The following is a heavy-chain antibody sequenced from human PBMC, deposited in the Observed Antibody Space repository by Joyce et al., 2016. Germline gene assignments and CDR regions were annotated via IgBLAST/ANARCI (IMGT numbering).Heavy chain of an antibody. CDR2: MYYSGNT. V-gene: IGHV4-39*01. CDR3: ARQQFTFYYLDY. D-gene: IGHD2/OR15-2a*01. CDR1: GGSISSSTYY. Sequence: QLQLQESGPGLVKSSETLSLICTVSGGSISSSTYYWGWIRQPPGKGLEWIGSMYYSGNTYYSPSLKSRVTISVETSKNQFSLKLSSVTAADTAVYYCARQQFTFYYLDYWGQGTLVTVSS. J-gene: IGHJ4*02.